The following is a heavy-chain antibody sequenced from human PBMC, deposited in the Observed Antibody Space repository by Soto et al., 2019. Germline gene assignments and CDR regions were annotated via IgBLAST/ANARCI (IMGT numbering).Heavy chain of an antibody. CDR3: ARGLRYCSSTNCPNCFDP. CDR2: IYWDDDK. Sequence: SGPTLVNPTQTLTLTCTFSGFSLSMSGVGVGWIRQPPGKALEWLALIYWDDDKRYSPSLRSRLTITKDTSKNQVVLTMTNMDPVDTATYYCARGLRYCSSTNCPNCFDPWGQGTLVTVSS. V-gene: IGHV2-5*02. J-gene: IGHJ5*02. D-gene: IGHD2-2*01. CDR1: GFSLSMSGVG.